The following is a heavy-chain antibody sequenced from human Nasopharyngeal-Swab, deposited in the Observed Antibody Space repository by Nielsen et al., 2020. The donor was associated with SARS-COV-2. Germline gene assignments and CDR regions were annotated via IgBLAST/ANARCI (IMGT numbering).Heavy chain of an antibody. CDR3: ARDPMRSSTSCYENWFDP. D-gene: IGHD2-2*01. V-gene: IGHV3-33*01. CDR2: IWYDGSNK. CDR1: GFTFSSYG. Sequence: GESLKISCAASGFTFSSYGMHWVRQAPGKGLEWVAVIWYDGSNKYYADSVKGRFTISRDNSKNTLYLQMNSLRAEDTAVYYCARDPMRSSTSCYENWFDPWGQGTLVTVSS. J-gene: IGHJ5*02.